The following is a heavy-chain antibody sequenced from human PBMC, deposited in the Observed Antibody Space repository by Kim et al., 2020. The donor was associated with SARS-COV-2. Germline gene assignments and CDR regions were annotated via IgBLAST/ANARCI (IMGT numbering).Heavy chain of an antibody. Sequence: GGSLRLSCAASGFTFSYYTMNWVRQAPGKGLEWVASISITSSTNIYYADSVRGRFSISRDNAKNSLSLQMNSLRVEDTAVYYCARGPYCSTTNCFSIVDYCDWWGQGTLVTVSS. CDR2: ISITSSTNI. CDR1: GFTFSYYT. J-gene: IGHJ4*02. CDR3: ARGPYCSTTNCFSIVDYCDW. D-gene: IGHD2-2*01. V-gene: IGHV3-21*01.